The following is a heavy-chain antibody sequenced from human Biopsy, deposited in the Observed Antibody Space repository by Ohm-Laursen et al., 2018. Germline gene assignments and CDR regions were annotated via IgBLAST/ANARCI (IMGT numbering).Heavy chain of an antibody. CDR1: GFTFTHAW. J-gene: IGHJ4*02. V-gene: IGHV3-15*01. D-gene: IGHD5-12*01. CDR2: LKSKSDGEAY. CDR3: TVDLVRGFH. Sequence: SLRLSCSASGFTFTHAWMSWVRQGPGKGLEWLGRLKSKSDGEAYDYAAAVQGRFAISSDDSTNTFYLQMNSLKNEDTGVFYCTVDLVRGFHWGQGTLVTVSS.